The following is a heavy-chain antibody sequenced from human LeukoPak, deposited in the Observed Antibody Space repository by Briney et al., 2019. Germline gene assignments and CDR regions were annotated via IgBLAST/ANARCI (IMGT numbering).Heavy chain of an antibody. J-gene: IGHJ4*02. CDR2: IYYSGGT. CDR3: ARHRGLDTAMACFDY. D-gene: IGHD5-18*01. Sequence: SETLSLTCTVSGGSISSYYWSWIRQPPGKGLEWIGYIYYSGGTNYNPSLKSRVTISVDTSKNQFSLKLSSVTAADTAVYYCARHRGLDTAMACFDYWGQGTLVTVSS. V-gene: IGHV4-59*08. CDR1: GGSISSYY.